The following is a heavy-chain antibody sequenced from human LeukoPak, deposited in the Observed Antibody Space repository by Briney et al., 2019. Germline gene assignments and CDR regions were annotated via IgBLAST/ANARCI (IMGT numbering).Heavy chain of an antibody. V-gene: IGHV3-23*01. CDR3: AKGDKPVIAMVKFDY. CDR2: ISGSGTKT. CDR1: GFTFSSYA. D-gene: IGHD5-18*01. Sequence: GGSLRLSCAASGFTFSSYAMNWVRQAPGKGLEWVSGISGSGTKTYYADSVKGRFTISRDNSKNTMYTKMNRLRAEDTAVYYCAKGDKPVIAMVKFDYWGQGTLVTVSS. J-gene: IGHJ4*02.